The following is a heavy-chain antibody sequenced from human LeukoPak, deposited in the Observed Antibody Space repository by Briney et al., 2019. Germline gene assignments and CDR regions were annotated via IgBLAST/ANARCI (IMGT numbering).Heavy chain of an antibody. CDR2: IRSKAYGGTT. V-gene: IGHV3-49*04. D-gene: IGHD3-10*01. Sequence: PGGSLRLSCTASGFTFGDYAMSWVRQAPGKGLEWVGFIRSKAYGGTTEYAASVKGRFTISRDDSKSIAYLQMNSLRAEDTAVYYCARVSSGSYYIWGQGTLVTVSS. J-gene: IGHJ4*02. CDR3: ARVSSGSYYI. CDR1: GFTFGDYA.